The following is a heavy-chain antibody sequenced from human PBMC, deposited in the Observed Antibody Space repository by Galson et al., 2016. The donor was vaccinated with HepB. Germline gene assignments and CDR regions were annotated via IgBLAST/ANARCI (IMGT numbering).Heavy chain of an antibody. CDR2: INAGNGDT. D-gene: IGHD3-10*01. Sequence: SCKASGYSFITYAMHWVRQAPGQRLEWMGWINAGNGDTKYSQKLQGRVTITRDTSASTAYRELSSLRSEDTAVYFCARAGSTSMVQGWAYRMDVWGQGTTVTVSS. CDR3: ARAGSTSMVQGWAYRMDV. V-gene: IGHV1-3*01. CDR1: GYSFITYA. J-gene: IGHJ6*02.